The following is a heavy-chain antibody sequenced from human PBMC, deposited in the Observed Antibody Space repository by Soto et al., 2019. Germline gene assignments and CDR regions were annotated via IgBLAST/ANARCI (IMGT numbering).Heavy chain of an antibody. CDR3: ARLHRYCSGDSCYLHDY. Sequence: SETLSLTCTVSSGSISSYYWSWIRQPPGKGLEWIGYIYYSGSTNYNPSLKSRVTISVDTSKNQFSLKLSSVTAADTAVYYCARLHRYCSGDSCYLHDYWGQGALVTVSS. CDR1: SGSISSYY. V-gene: IGHV4-59*08. D-gene: IGHD2-15*01. J-gene: IGHJ4*02. CDR2: IYYSGST.